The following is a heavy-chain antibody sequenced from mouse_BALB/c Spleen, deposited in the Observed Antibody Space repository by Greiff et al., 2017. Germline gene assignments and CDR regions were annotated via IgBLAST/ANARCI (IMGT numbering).Heavy chain of an antibody. D-gene: IGHD2-1*01. J-gene: IGHJ4*01. V-gene: IGHV5-6*01. CDR1: GFTFSSYG. CDR3: ARHDGNYGGAMDY. CDR2: ISSGGSYT. Sequence: EVKLQESGGDLVKPGGSLKLSCAASGFTFSSYGMSWVRQTPDKRLEWVATISSGGSYTYYPDSVTGRFTISRDNAKNTLYLQMSSLKSEDTAMYYCARHDGNYGGAMDYWGQGTSVTVSS.